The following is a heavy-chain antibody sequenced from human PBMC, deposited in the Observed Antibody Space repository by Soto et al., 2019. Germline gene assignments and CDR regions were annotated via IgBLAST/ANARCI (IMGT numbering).Heavy chain of an antibody. D-gene: IGHD3-10*01. J-gene: IGHJ5*02. CDR1: RFTFSNCA. CDR2: TSGGGGSA. CDR3: AKEGAAGMYFFDN. Sequence: SLRLSCAASRFTFSNCAMSWVRQAPGKGLEWISTTSGGGGSAYYADSVKGRFTISRDNPKNTLYLQMNSLRVDDTAVYYCAKEGAAGMYFFDNWGQGTLVTVSS. V-gene: IGHV3-23*01.